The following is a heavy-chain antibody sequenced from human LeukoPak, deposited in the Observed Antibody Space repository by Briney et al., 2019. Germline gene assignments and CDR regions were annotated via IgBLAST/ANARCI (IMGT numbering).Heavy chain of an antibody. Sequence: GGSLRLSCTASGFPFSDYSMNWVGQAPGKGLEWTSYICISSGNTNYPHSANRRFPISADHTNTSLYLQMNSLRVEDTAVYYCARDHNSAFDTCGQGTLVSVSS. CDR1: GFPFSDYS. D-gene: IGHD1-1*01. J-gene: IGHJ4*02. CDR2: ICISSGNT. CDR3: ARDHNSAFDT. V-gene: IGHV3-48*04.